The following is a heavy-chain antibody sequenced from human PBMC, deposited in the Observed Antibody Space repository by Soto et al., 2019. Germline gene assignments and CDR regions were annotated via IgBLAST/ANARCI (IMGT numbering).Heavy chain of an antibody. V-gene: IGHV1-24*01. CDR3: ATATNLWFGELDGFDY. J-gene: IGHJ4*02. CDR1: GYTFVSYG. CDR2: FDPEDGET. D-gene: IGHD3-10*01. Sequence: ASVKVSCKASGYTFVSYGISWVRQAPGKGLEWMGGFDPEDGETIYAQKFQGRVTMTEDTSTDTAYMELSSLRSEDTAVYYCATATNLWFGELDGFDYWGQGTLVTVSS.